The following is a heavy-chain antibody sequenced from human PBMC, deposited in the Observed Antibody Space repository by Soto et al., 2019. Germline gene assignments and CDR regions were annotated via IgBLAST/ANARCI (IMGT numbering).Heavy chain of an antibody. J-gene: IGHJ6*02. CDR1: GFTFSSYG. V-gene: IGHV3-30*18. D-gene: IGHD6-13*01. CDR2: ISYDGSNK. CDR3: AKDKQQLGDRDYYYGMDV. Sequence: VQLVESGGGLVQPGGSLRLSCAASGFTFSSYGMHWVRQAPGKGLEWVAVISYDGSNKYYADSVKGRFTISRDNSKNTLYLQMNSLRAEDTAVYYCAKDKQQLGDRDYYYGMDVWGQGTTVTVSS.